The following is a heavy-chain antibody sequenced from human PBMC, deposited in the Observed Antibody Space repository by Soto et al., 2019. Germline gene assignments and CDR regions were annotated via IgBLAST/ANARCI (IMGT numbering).Heavy chain of an antibody. J-gene: IGHJ5*02. CDR2: IYYSERTSYNSGST. CDR3: ARHTRNQFDP. CDR1: GDPMTSSSYY. Sequence: SETLSLTCTVSGDPMTSSSYYWGWIRQPPGKGLEWIGSIYYSERTSYNSGSTYYSPSLKSRVTISGDTSKSQFSLKLSSVTAADTAVYYCARHTRNQFDPWGQGALVTVSS. V-gene: IGHV4-39*01.